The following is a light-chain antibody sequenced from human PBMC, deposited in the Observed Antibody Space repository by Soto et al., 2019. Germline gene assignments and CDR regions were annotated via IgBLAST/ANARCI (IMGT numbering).Light chain of an antibody. CDR1: QGINNH. Sequence: DFQMTQSPSSLSASVGDRVTITCRASQGINNHLAWFQQKPGKVPKVLIYAASTLQSVVSSRFSGSGSGTDFTRTISSLQPEDAATYYCQNYYSAPQAGTFGGGTKVEIK. CDR3: QNYYSAPQAGT. CDR2: AAS. J-gene: IGKJ4*01. V-gene: IGKV1-27*01.